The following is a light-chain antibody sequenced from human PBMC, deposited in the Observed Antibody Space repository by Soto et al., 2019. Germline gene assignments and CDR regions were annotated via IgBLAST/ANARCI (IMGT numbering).Light chain of an antibody. CDR2: DVS. CDR1: SSDVGGYNY. Sequence: QSALTQPASVSGSPGQSITISCTGTSSDVGGYNYVSWYQQHPGKAPKLMIYDVSNRPSGVSNRFSGPKSGNTASLTISGLQAEDAADYYCTSYTSSSTLVVFGGGTKLTVL. J-gene: IGLJ2*01. CDR3: TSYTSSSTLVV. V-gene: IGLV2-14*01.